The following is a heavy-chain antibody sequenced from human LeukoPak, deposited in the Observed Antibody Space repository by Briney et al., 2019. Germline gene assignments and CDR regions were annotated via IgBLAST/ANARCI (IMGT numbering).Heavy chain of an antibody. J-gene: IGHJ4*02. CDR2: IYSGGST. Sequence: SGGSLRPSCAASGFTVSSDYMSWVRQAPGKGLEWVSVIYSGGSTYYADSVKGRFTISRDNSKNTLDLQMNSLRVEDTAIYYCAKDRTAQNFDWYPYYFDSWGPGTLVTVSS. V-gene: IGHV3-53*01. CDR3: AKDRTAQNFDWYPYYFDS. D-gene: IGHD3-9*01. CDR1: GFTVSSDY.